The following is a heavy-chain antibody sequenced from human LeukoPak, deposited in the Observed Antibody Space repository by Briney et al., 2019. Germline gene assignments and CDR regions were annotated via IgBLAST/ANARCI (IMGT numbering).Heavy chain of an antibody. D-gene: IGHD2-21*02. V-gene: IGHV3-21*01. J-gene: IGHJ4*02. CDR2: ISSSSSYI. CDR1: GFTFSSYS. Sequence: PGGSLGLSCAASGFTFSSYSMNWVRQAPGKGLEWVSSISSSSSYIYYADSVKGRFTISRDNAKNSLYLQMNSLRAEDTAVYYCARQDCGGDCSSSFDYWGQGTLVTVSS. CDR3: ARQDCGGDCSSSFDY.